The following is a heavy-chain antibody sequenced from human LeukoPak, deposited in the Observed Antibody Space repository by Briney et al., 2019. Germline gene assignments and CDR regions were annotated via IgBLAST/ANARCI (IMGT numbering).Heavy chain of an antibody. D-gene: IGHD5-12*01. J-gene: IGHJ4*02. Sequence: PSETLSLTCTVSGGSIRSSSSYWAWIRQPPGKGLEWIGNIYYIGNTYYNPSLKSRVTISVDTSKNQLSLKLSSVTAADTAVFYCARHSGYVYFDYWGQGTLVTVSS. CDR3: ARHSGYVYFDY. CDR2: IYYIGNT. CDR1: GGSIRSSSSY. V-gene: IGHV4-39*01.